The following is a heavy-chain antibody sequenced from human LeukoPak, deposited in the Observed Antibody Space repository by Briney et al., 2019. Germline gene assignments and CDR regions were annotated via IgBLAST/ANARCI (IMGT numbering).Heavy chain of an antibody. CDR2: INQDGSEG. Sequence: GGSLRLSCAASGFSFSDYWMDWVRQSPGKGMEWVANINQDGSEGYYADSVKGRFTISRDNAKNSLYLQMNNLRAEDTAVYYCSRSLDYWGRGALVTVSS. CDR3: SRSLDY. J-gene: IGHJ4*02. CDR1: GFSFSDYW. V-gene: IGHV3-7*01.